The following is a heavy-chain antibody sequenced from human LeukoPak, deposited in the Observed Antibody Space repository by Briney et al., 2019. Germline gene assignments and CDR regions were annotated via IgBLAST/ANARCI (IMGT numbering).Heavy chain of an antibody. CDR3: ARNPPDGDYSFDY. Sequence: PSETLSLTCTVSGGSISSHYWSWIRQPPGKGLEWIGYIYYSGSTNYNPSLKSRVTISVDTSKNQFPLKLSSVTAADTAVYYCARNPPDGDYSFDYWGQGTLVTVSS. CDR2: IYYSGST. D-gene: IGHD4-17*01. CDR1: GGSISSHY. J-gene: IGHJ4*02. V-gene: IGHV4-59*11.